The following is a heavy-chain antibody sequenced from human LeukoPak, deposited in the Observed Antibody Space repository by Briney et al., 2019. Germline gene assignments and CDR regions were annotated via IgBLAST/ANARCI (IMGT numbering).Heavy chain of an antibody. CDR3: VRHHTYYGNFDY. D-gene: IGHD4-17*01. CDR1: GGSISSCNYY. Sequence: PSETLSLTCTVSGGSISSCNYYWGWIRQPPGKGLEWIGSMYYNGSTYYNPSLKSRVTISVDTSKNQFSLTLSSVTAADTAVYSCVRHHTYYGNFDYWGQGTLVTVSS. J-gene: IGHJ4*02. CDR2: MYYNGST. V-gene: IGHV4-39*01.